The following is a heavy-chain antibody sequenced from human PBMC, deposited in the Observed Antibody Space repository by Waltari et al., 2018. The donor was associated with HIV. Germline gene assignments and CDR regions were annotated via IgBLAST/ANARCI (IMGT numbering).Heavy chain of an antibody. Sequence: VQLPQSGPRLVQPSATLSLTCPLAGASVPSNRAAWTWLRRSPRRGLERLGRTYDRSKWYIDYAVSVKSRIIINPDTSDNRFSLQLNSVTPGDTAVYYCARGWNYDFWSGLEGGKFDPWGQGNLVTVSS. CDR1: GASVPSNRAA. V-gene: IGHV6-1*01. D-gene: IGHD3-3*01. J-gene: IGHJ5*02. CDR3: ARGWNYDFWSGLEGGKFDP. CDR2: TYDRSKWYI.